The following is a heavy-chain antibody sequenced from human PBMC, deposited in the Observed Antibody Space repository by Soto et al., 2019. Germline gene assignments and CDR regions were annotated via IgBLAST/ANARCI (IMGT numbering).Heavy chain of an antibody. Sequence: PSETLSLTCTVSGGSISSYYWSWIRQPPGKGLEWIGYIYYSGSTNYNPSLKSRVTISVDTSKNQFSLKLSSVTAADAAGYYCARMVGDYGDYVWYFDLWGRGTLVT. J-gene: IGHJ2*01. D-gene: IGHD4-17*01. CDR2: IYYSGST. CDR3: ARMVGDYGDYVWYFDL. V-gene: IGHV4-59*01. CDR1: GGSISSYY.